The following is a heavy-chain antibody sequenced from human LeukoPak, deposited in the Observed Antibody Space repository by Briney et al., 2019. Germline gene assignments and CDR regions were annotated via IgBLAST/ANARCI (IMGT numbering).Heavy chain of an antibody. Sequence: SETLSLTCTVSGGSISSGDYYWSWIREPPGKGLEWLGEINHSGSTNYNPSLKSRVTISVDTSKNQFSLKLSSVTAADTAVYYCARAPGYDFWSGYYTGIRKYYFDYWGQGTLVTVSS. V-gene: IGHV4-39*07. CDR3: ARAPGYDFWSGYYTGIRKYYFDY. CDR1: GGSISSGDYY. D-gene: IGHD3-3*01. J-gene: IGHJ4*02. CDR2: INHSGST.